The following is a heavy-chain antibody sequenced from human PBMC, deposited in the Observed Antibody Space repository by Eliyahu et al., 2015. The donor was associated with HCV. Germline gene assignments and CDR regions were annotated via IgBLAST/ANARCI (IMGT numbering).Heavy chain of an antibody. J-gene: IGHJ3*02. V-gene: IGHV4-59*01. D-gene: IGHD4-17*01. CDR1: GGSISSYY. CDR2: IYYSGST. Sequence: QVQLQESGPGLVKPSETLSLTCTVSGGSISSYYWSWIRQPPGKGLEWIGYIYYSGSTNYNPSLKSRVTISVDTSKNQFSLKLSSVTAADTAVYYCAITMTTVTTPPDAFDIWGQGTMVTVSS. CDR3: AITMTTVTTPPDAFDI.